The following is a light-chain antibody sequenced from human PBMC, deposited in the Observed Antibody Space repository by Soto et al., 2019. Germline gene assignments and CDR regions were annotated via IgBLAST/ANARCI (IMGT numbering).Light chain of an antibody. Sequence: EIVLTQSPGTLSLSPGERATLSCRASQSISRSYLAWYQQKPGQAPRLLVSDASNRATGIPARFSGSGTGTDFTLTISSLEPEDFVVYYCQQRSNWPPTFGQGTKLEIK. J-gene: IGKJ2*01. V-gene: IGKV3-11*01. CDR3: QQRSNWPPT. CDR1: QSISRSY. CDR2: DAS.